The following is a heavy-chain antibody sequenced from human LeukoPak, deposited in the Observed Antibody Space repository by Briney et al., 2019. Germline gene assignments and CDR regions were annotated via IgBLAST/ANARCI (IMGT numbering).Heavy chain of an antibody. CDR2: ISYDGSNK. CDR1: GFTFSSYG. CDR3: AKPYYDSSGYYLYYFDY. J-gene: IGHJ4*02. V-gene: IGHV3-30*18. Sequence: GGSLGLSCVASGFTFSSYGMHWVRQAPGKGLEWVAVISYDGSNKYYADSVKGRFTISRDNSKNTLYLQMNSLRAEDTAVYYCAKPYYDSSGYYLYYFDYWGQGTLVTVSS. D-gene: IGHD3-22*01.